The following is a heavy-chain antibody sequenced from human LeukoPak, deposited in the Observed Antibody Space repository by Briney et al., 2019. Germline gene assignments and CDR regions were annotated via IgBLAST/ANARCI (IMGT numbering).Heavy chain of an antibody. V-gene: IGHV3-21*01. CDR3: ARALVGASLFDY. D-gene: IGHD1-26*01. CDR2: ISSSSSYI. Sequence: GGSLRLSCAASGFTFSSYSMNWVRQAPGKGLEWVSSISSSSSYIYYADSVKGRFTISRDNAKNSLYLQMYSLRAEDTAVYYCARALVGASLFDYWGQGTLVTVSS. J-gene: IGHJ4*02. CDR1: GFTFSSYS.